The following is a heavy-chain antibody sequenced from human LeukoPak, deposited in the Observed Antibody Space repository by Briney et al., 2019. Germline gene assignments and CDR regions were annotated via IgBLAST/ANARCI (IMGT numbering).Heavy chain of an antibody. CDR1: GFTFSSYG. D-gene: IGHD3-3*01. J-gene: IGHJ4*02. Sequence: PGGSLRLSCAASGFTFSSYGMHWVRQAPGKGLEWVAVIWYDGSNKYYADSVKGRFTISRDNSKNTLYLQMNSLRAEDTAVYYCARGLRFLEWLLSPLDYWGQGTLVTVSS. V-gene: IGHV3-33*01. CDR3: ARGLRFLEWLLSPLDY. CDR2: IWYDGSNK.